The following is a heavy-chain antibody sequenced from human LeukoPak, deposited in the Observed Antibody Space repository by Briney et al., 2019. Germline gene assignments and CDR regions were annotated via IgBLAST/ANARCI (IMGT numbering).Heavy chain of an antibody. V-gene: IGHV4-31*03. D-gene: IGHD5-18*01. CDR2: IWNSGST. CDR1: GDSISSRTYY. J-gene: IGHJ4*02. Sequence: PSETLSLTCSVSGDSISSRTYYWTWIRQHPEKGLEWIGYIWNSGSTNYNLSLKSRVSMSLDASKNQLSLKLSSVTAADTAVYYCAIIPPGYTYGFDYWGQGILVTVSS. CDR3: AIIPPGYTYGFDY.